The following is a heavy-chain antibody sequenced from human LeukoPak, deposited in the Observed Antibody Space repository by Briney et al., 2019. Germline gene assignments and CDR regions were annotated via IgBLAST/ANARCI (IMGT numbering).Heavy chain of an antibody. J-gene: IGHJ4*02. Sequence: SETLSLTCTVSGYSISSGYYWGWIRPPPGKGLEWIGSIYHSGSTYYNPSLKSRVTISVDTSKNQFSLKLSSVTAADTAVYYCARDRNYYDSSGYAYWGQGTLVTVSS. V-gene: IGHV4-38-2*02. CDR1: GYSISSGYY. CDR3: ARDRNYYDSSGYAY. D-gene: IGHD3-22*01. CDR2: IYHSGST.